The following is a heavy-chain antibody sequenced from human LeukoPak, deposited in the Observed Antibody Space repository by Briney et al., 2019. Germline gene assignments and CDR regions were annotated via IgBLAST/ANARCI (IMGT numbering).Heavy chain of an antibody. CDR3: GRGGSYSGWYNWFDP. Sequence: ASVKVSCKASGYTFTGYYMHWVRQAPGQGLEWMGWINPNSGGTNYAQKFQGRVTMTRDTSISTAYMELSRLRSDDTAVYYCGRGGSYSGWYNWFDPWGQGTLVTVSS. V-gene: IGHV1-2*02. CDR1: GYTFTGYY. CDR2: INPNSGGT. J-gene: IGHJ5*02. D-gene: IGHD1-26*01.